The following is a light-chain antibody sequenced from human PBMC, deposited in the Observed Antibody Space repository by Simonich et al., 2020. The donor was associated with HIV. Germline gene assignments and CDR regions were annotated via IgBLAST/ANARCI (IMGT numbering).Light chain of an antibody. CDR3: QQYKNWPLT. J-gene: IGKJ4*01. CDR1: QSVSSH. CDR2: GAS. V-gene: IGKV3-15*01. Sequence: EIVMTQSPATLSVSPGERDTLSCRAGQSVSSHIAWYQQKPGQAPRLLIHGASTRATGIPARFSGSGSGTEFTLTISSTQSEDFAVYYCQQYKNWPLTFGGGTKVEIK.